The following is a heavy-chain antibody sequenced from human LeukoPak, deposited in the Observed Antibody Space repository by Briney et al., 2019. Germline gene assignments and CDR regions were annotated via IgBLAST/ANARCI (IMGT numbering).Heavy chain of an antibody. CDR1: GYSISSGYY. CDR2: IYHSGST. J-gene: IGHJ4*02. D-gene: IGHD3-3*01. CDR3: ARAGYDFWSGYYIYFDY. V-gene: IGHV4-38-2*01. Sequence: SETLSLTCAVSGYSISSGYYWGWIRQPPGKGLEWIGSIYHSGSTYYNPPLKSRVTISGDTSKNQFSLKLSSVTAADTAVYYCARAGYDFWSGYYIYFDYWGQGTLVTVSS.